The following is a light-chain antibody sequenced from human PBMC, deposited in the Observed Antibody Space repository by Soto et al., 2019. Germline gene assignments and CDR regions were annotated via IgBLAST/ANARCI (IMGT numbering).Light chain of an antibody. CDR1: QSISSW. J-gene: IGKJ1*01. CDR2: KAS. CDR3: QQYNSYSPWT. V-gene: IGKV1-5*03. Sequence: DIQLTQPPSTLSAPVEDRVTITCGPSQSISSWLAWYQQKPGKAPKLLIYKASSLESGVPSRFSGSGSGTEFTLTISSLQPDDFATYYCQQYNSYSPWTFGQGTKVDIK.